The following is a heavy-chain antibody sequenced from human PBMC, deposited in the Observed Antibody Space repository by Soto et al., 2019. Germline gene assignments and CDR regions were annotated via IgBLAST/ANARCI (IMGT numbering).Heavy chain of an antibody. V-gene: IGHV3-21*06. CDR3: ATPYYFNH. D-gene: IGHD3-16*01. CDR2: ISDDSSYI. CDR1: GFMFSAYT. J-gene: IGHJ1*01. Sequence: GSLRLSCAASGFMFSAYTMNWVRQAPGKGLEWLSSISDDSSYIDYADSLRGRFTVSRDNARNSLYLQIDSLGVEDTAVYYCATPYYFNHWGPGTLVTVSS.